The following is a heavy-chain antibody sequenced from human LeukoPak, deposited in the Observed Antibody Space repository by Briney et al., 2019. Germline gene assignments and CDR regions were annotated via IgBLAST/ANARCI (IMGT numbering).Heavy chain of an antibody. CDR1: GFTFSSYA. Sequence: PGGSLRLSCAASGFTFSSYAMSWVRQAPGKGLEWASAISGSGGSTYYADSVKGRFTISRDNSKNTLYLQMNSLRAEDTAVYYCAKDRGLIAATILGYWGQGTLVTVSS. CDR2: ISGSGGST. V-gene: IGHV3-23*01. J-gene: IGHJ4*02. D-gene: IGHD5-12*01. CDR3: AKDRGLIAATILGY.